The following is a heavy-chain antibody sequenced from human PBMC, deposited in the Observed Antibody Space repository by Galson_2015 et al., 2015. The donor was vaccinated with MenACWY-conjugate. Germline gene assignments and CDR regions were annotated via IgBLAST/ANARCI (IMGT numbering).Heavy chain of an antibody. CDR2: IKQDGREK. CDR1: GFTFSSYW. V-gene: IGHV3-7*03. Sequence: SLRLSCAVSGFTFSSYWMSWVRQAPGKGLEWVANIKQDGREKNYVDSVKGRFTISRDNAGNSVYLQMDSLRVKDTAVYYCARDTRGHFDYWGQGTLVTFSS. CDR3: ARDTRGHFDY. J-gene: IGHJ4*02.